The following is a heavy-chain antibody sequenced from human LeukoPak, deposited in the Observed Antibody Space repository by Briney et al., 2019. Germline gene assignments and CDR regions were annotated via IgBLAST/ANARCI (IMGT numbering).Heavy chain of an antibody. CDR1: GFTFSSYG. J-gene: IGHJ4*02. D-gene: IGHD1-7*01. Sequence: EGSLRLSCAASGFTFSSYGMHWVRQAPGKGLEWVAVISYDGSNKYYADSVKGRFTISRDNSKSTLYLQMNSLRAEDTAVYYCAKDRLELAYWGQGTLVTVSS. CDR3: AKDRLELAY. CDR2: ISYDGSNK. V-gene: IGHV3-30*18.